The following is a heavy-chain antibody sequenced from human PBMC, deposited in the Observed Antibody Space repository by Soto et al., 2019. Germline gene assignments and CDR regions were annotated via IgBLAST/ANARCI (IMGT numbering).Heavy chain of an antibody. Sequence: GGSLRLSGAASGFTFSSYGMHWVSQATGKGLEGVACIWYDATNECYADSVRGRFTISRDNSKNTVYLQLNSLRAEDTAVYYCARSWVPHSGSYNFAYWGRDPCSPSPQ. CDR2: IWYDATNE. J-gene: IGHJ4*02. CDR1: GFTFSSYG. D-gene: IGHD1-26*01. CDR3: ARSWVPHSGSYNFAY. V-gene: IGHV3-33*01.